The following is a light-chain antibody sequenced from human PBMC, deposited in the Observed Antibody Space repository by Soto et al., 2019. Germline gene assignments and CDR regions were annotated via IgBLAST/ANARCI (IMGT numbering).Light chain of an antibody. V-gene: IGKV1-16*02. CDR3: QHYERYPLS. CDR2: AAS. Sequence: DIQMTQSPSSLSASVGDRVTITCRASQGISNHLAWFQQKPGKAPKSLIYAASSLQTGVPSKFSGSGFGTDFTPTVSSLQPEAFATYYCQHYERYPLSFGGGTKVEIK. CDR1: QGISNH. J-gene: IGKJ4*01.